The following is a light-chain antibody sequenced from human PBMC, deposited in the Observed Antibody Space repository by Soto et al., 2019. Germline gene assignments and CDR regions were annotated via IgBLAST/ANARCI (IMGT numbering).Light chain of an antibody. J-gene: IGLJ2*01. Sequence: QSALTQPASVCGSPGQSIAISCTGTTNDVGSYNLVSWYQQHPGKAPKLMIFEGSKRPSGVSNRFSGSKADNTASLTISGLQAEDEADYYCCSYAGSNTFVFGGGTKLTVL. CDR1: TNDVGSYNL. CDR2: EGS. CDR3: CSYAGSNTFV. V-gene: IGLV2-23*03.